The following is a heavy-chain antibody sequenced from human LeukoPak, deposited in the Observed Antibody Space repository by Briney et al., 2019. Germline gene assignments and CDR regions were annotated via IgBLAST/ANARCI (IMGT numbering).Heavy chain of an antibody. CDR1: GFTFSSSTFGSYT. CDR3: ARDLDYSTGFDY. Sequence: GESLRLSCATSGFTFSSSTFGSYTMNWVRQAPGKGLEWVSSISSTGTYIYYTDSVKGRFTISRDIANSLLYLQMNSLRVDDTAVYYCARDLDYSTGFDYWGQGTLVTVSS. D-gene: IGHD4-11*01. J-gene: IGHJ4*02. CDR2: ISSTGTYI. V-gene: IGHV3-21*01.